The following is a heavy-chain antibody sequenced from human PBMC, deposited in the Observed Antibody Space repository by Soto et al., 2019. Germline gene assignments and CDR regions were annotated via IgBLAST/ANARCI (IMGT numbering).Heavy chain of an antibody. CDR3: ARGGLGYGKWLDP. Sequence: GESLKISCKASGYTFTTSWINWVRQKAGKGLEWMGRIDPSDSFSSYSPSFEGHVTMSVDKSISTAYLHWSSLKASDTAMYYCARGGLGYGKWLDPWGQGPQVIVSS. CDR2: IDPSDSFS. J-gene: IGHJ5*02. D-gene: IGHD5-12*01. V-gene: IGHV5-10-1*01. CDR1: GYTFTTSW.